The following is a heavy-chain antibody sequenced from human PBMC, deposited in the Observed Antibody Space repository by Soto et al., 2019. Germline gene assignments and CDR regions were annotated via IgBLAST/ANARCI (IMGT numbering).Heavy chain of an antibody. Sequence: GASVKVSCKASGYTFTSYDINWVRQATGQGLEWMGWMSPNSGNTGYAQKFQGRVTMTRNTSISTAYMELSSLRSEDTAVYYCARGYTAMGLDAYEIWGQGTMVTVSS. CDR2: MSPNSGNT. V-gene: IGHV1-8*01. CDR3: ARGYTAMGLDAYEI. CDR1: GYTFTSYD. D-gene: IGHD5-18*01. J-gene: IGHJ3*02.